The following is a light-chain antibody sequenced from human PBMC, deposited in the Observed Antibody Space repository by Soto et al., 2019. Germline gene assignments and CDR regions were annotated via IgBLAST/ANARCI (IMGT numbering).Light chain of an antibody. CDR3: QQYYSYSWT. Sequence: AIRMTPSPSSLSASTGDRVTITCRASQGISSYLAWYQQKPGKAPKLLTYAASTLQSGVPSRFSGSGSGTDFTLTISCLQSEDFATYYCQQYYSYSWTFGQGTKV. CDR2: AAS. V-gene: IGKV1-8*01. J-gene: IGKJ1*01. CDR1: QGISSY.